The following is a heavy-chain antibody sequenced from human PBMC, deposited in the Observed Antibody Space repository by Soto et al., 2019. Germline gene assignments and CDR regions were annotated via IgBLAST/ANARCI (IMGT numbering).Heavy chain of an antibody. D-gene: IGHD3-3*02. J-gene: IGHJ6*03. CDR2: ISGSGGST. Sequence: GGSLRLSCAASGFTFSSYAMSWVRQAPGKGLEWVSAISGSGGSTYYADSVKGPFTISRDKSKNTLYLQMNSLRAEDTAVYYCAKRRAFLEWLTYYYYMDVWGKGTTVTVSS. CDR3: AKRRAFLEWLTYYYYMDV. CDR1: GFTFSSYA. V-gene: IGHV3-23*01.